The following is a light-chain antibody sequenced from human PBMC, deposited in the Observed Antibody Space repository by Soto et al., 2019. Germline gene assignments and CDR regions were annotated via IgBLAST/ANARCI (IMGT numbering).Light chain of an antibody. J-gene: IGKJ2*01. CDR1: QSVSSN. Sequence: EVVMTQSPATLSVCPGERATLSCRASQSVSSNLAWYQQKPGQAPRLLIYGASTRATGIPARFSGSGSGTEFTLTISSLQSEDFAVYYCQQYNNWPVYTFGQGTKLEIK. CDR2: GAS. CDR3: QQYNNWPVYT. V-gene: IGKV3-15*01.